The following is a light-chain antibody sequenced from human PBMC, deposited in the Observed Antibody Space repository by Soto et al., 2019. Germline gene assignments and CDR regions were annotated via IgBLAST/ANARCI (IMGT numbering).Light chain of an antibody. Sequence: DIVMTQSPLSLPVTPGEPASISCSSSQSLLHSNGYNYLDWYLQKPGQSPQXXXYLGSNRASGVPDRFSGSGSGTDFTLKISRVEDEDVGVYYCMQALQTPPTFGQGTRLEIK. CDR2: LGS. CDR1: QSLLHSNGYNY. CDR3: MQALQTPPT. V-gene: IGKV2-28*01. J-gene: IGKJ5*01.